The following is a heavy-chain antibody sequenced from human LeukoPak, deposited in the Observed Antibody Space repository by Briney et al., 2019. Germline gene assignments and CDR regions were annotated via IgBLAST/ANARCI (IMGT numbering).Heavy chain of an antibody. Sequence: GGSLRLSCAASGFTFSTYWLSWVRQAPGEGLEWVANIKQDGSEKYYVDSVEGRFTISRDNSKNSLYLQMNSLRAEDTAVYYCARGIWNDGLASDYWGQGTLIIVSS. D-gene: IGHD1-1*01. V-gene: IGHV3-7*01. J-gene: IGHJ4*02. CDR3: ARGIWNDGLASDY. CDR2: IKQDGSEK. CDR1: GFTFSTYW.